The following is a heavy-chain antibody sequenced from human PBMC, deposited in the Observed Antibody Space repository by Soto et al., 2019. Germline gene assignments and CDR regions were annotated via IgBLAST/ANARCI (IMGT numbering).Heavy chain of an antibody. CDR3: AKDASLRFGDLDVPIYYYYYGMDV. CDR2: ISYDGSNK. CDR1: GFTFSSYG. J-gene: IGHJ6*02. Sequence: QVQLVESGGGVVQPGRSLRLSCAASGFTFSSYGMHWVRQAPGKGLEWVAVISYDGSNKYYADSVKGRFTISRVNSKNTLYLQMNSLRAEDTAVYYCAKDASLRFGDLDVPIYYYYYGMDVWGQGTTVTVSS. D-gene: IGHD3-10*01. V-gene: IGHV3-30*18.